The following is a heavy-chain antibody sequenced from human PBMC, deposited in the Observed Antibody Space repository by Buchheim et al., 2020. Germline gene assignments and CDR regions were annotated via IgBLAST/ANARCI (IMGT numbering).Heavy chain of an antibody. CDR3: ARDPKIVVPAAMGLDL. V-gene: IGHV4-4*02. Sequence: QVQLQESGPGLVEPSGTLSLTCTISGGSIINGDWWSWVRQPPGKGLEWIGEIYHTGSTNYNPSLRRRVTISVDKSKNQFSLSLTSVTAADTALYYCARDPKIVVPAAMGLDLWGQG. J-gene: IGHJ5*02. CDR1: GGSIINGDW. D-gene: IGHD2-2*01. CDR2: IYHTGST.